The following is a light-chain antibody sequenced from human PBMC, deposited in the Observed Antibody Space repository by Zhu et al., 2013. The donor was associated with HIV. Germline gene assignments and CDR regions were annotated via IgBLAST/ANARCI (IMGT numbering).Light chain of an antibody. CDR3: QQSYSVPSS. J-gene: IGKJ2*04. V-gene: IGKV1-39*01. CDR1: QHIASF. CDR2: GAS. Sequence: IQMTQSPPSLSASLGDRVTITCRASQHIASFLNWYQHKPGKTPNLLIYGASSLLSGVPARFNGSGSGTHFTLTINSLQPEDYATYYCQQSYSVPSSFGQGTSLEI.